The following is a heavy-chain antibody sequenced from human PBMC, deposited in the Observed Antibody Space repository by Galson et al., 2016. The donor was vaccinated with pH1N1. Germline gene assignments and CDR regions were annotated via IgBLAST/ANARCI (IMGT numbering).Heavy chain of an antibody. D-gene: IGHD3-22*01. Sequence: SVKVSCKASGDIFINYPISWVRQAPGQGLEWMGGIMPIFDKPTNAQKFQGRVTITTDKSTSTTYMVLSSLRSEDTAVYYCARGGGTYYQTYWYFNLWGRGTLVTVSS. CDR1: GDIFINYP. CDR3: ARGGGTYYQTYWYFNL. J-gene: IGHJ2*01. V-gene: IGHV1-69*05. CDR2: IMPIFDKP.